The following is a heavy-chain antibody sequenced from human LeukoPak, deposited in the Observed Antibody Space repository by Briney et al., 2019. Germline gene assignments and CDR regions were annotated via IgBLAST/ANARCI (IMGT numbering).Heavy chain of an antibody. V-gene: IGHV4-38-2*02. J-gene: IGHJ5*02. CDR2: INHSGST. CDR1: GYSISSGYY. CDR3: ARHPRRITMVRGVSRGGWFDP. Sequence: SETLSLTCTVSGYSISSGYYWSWIRQPPGKGLEWIGEINHSGSTNYNPSLKSRVTISVDTSKNQFSLKLSSVTAADTAVYYCARHPRRITMVRGVSRGGWFDPWGQGTLVTVSS. D-gene: IGHD3-10*01.